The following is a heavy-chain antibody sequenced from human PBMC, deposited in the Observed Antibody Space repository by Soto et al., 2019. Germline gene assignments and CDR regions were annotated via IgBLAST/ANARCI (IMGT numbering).Heavy chain of an antibody. J-gene: IGHJ2*01. V-gene: IGHV3-7*03. Sequence: EVQLVESGGGLVQPGGSLRLSCAASGFTFSSYWMSWVRQSPGKGLEWVANIKQDGSEKYYVDSVKGRFTISRDNAKNSLYLQMNSLRAEDTAVYYCARTVPYWYFDLWGRGTLVTVSS. CDR1: GFTFSSYW. D-gene: IGHD4-17*01. CDR3: ARTVPYWYFDL. CDR2: IKQDGSEK.